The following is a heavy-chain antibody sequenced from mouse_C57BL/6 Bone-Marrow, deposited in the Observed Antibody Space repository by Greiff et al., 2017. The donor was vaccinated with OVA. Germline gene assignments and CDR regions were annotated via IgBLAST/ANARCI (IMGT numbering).Heavy chain of an antibody. CDR1: GYTFTSYW. J-gene: IGHJ3*01. CDR3: ARSDYYGSSLLVAY. V-gene: IGHV1-62-3*01. CDR2: IDPNSGGT. D-gene: IGHD1-1*01. Sequence: QVQLQQPGAELVKPGASVKLSCKASGYTFTSYWMHWVKQRPGRGLEWIGRIDPNSGGTKYNQKFKDKATLIADKSSSTAYMQLSSLTYEDSAVYYCARSDYYGSSLLVAYWGQGTLVTVSA.